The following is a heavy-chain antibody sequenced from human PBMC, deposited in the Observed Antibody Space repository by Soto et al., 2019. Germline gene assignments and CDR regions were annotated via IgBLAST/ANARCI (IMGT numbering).Heavy chain of an antibody. J-gene: IGHJ4*02. V-gene: IGHV4-59*08. D-gene: IGHD2-15*01. CDR3: ATMGTPATELYFFDY. CDR2: IYYSGST. CDR1: GGSISSYY. Sequence: SETLSLTCTVSGGSISSYYWSWIWQPPGKGLEWIGYIYYSGSTNYNPSLKSRVTISVDTSKNQFSLKLSSVTAADTAVYYCATMGTPATELYFFDYWSQGSLVTVSS.